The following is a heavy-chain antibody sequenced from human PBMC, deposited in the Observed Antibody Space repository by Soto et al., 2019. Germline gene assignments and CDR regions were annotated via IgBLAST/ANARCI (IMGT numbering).Heavy chain of an antibody. Sequence: PGGSLRLSCAASGFTFSSYAMSWVRQAPGKGLEWVSAISGSGGSTYYADSVKGRFTISRDSSKNTLYLQMNSLRAEDTAVYYCAKDGSDYSNYPDYYYYYYMEVWGKGTTVTVSS. CDR2: ISGSGGST. CDR3: AKDGSDYSNYPDYYYYYYMEV. J-gene: IGHJ6*03. CDR1: GFTFSSYA. V-gene: IGHV3-23*01. D-gene: IGHD4-4*01.